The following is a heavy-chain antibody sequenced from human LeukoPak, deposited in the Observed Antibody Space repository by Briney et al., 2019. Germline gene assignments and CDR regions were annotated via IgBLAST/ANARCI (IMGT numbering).Heavy chain of an antibody. Sequence: GASVKVSCKASGYTFTSYDINWVRQATGQGLEWMEWMNPNSGNTGYAQKFQGRVTMTRNTSISTAYMELSSLRSEDTAVYYCARVPIVVVPAAMLWYYYGMDVWGQGTTVTVSS. CDR1: GYTFTSYD. CDR3: ARVPIVVVPAAMLWYYYGMDV. J-gene: IGHJ6*02. D-gene: IGHD2-2*01. CDR2: MNPNSGNT. V-gene: IGHV1-8*01.